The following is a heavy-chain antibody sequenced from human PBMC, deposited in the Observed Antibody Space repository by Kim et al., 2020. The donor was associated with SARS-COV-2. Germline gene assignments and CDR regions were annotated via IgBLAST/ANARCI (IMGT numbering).Heavy chain of an antibody. J-gene: IGHJ6*02. CDR1: GFTFSGSA. CDR3: TRIHHYDILTGYYPYYYYGMDV. D-gene: IGHD3-9*01. Sequence: GGSLRLSCAASGFTFSGSAMHWVRQASGKGLEWVGRIRSKANSYATAYAASVKGRFTISRDDSKNTAYLQMNSLKTEDTAVYYCTRIHHYDILTGYYPYYYYGMDVWGQGTTVTVSS. CDR2: IRSKANSYAT. V-gene: IGHV3-73*01.